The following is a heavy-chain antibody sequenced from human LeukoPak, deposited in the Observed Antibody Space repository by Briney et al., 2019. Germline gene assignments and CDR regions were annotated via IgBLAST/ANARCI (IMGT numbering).Heavy chain of an antibody. V-gene: IGHV4-59*01. CDR3: ARGNSNYYYGMDV. CDR1: GGSISSYY. J-gene: IGHJ6*02. D-gene: IGHD4-4*01. CDR2: IYYSGST. Sequence: RLETLSLTCTVSGGSISSYYWSWIRQPPGKGLEWIGYIYYSGSTNYNPSLKSRVTISVDTSKNQFSLKLSSVTAADTAVYYCARGNSNYYYGMDVWGQGTTVTVSS.